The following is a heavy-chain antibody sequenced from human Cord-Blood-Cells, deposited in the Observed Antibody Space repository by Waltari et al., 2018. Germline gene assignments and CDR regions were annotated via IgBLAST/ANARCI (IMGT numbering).Heavy chain of an antibody. CDR1: GGSISSGGYY. CDR2: IYYSCGT. D-gene: IGHD3-3*01. Sequence: QVQLQESGPGLVKPSQTLSLTCTVSGGSISSGGYYWSWIRQHPGKGLEWIGYIYYSCGTYYNPTLKSRVTISVDTSKNQFSLKLSSVTAADTAVYYCARWLLLGWGSPLFYDYWGQGTLVTVSS. CDR3: ARWLLLGWGSPLFYDY. V-gene: IGHV4-31*03. J-gene: IGHJ4*02.